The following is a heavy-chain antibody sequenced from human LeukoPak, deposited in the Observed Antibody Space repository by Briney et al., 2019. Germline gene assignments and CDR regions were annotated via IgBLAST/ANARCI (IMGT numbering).Heavy chain of an antibody. J-gene: IGHJ4*02. CDR3: ATRGSGWYFDY. CDR1: GFTVSSNY. Sequence: GGSLRLSCAASGFTVSSNYMSWVRQAPGKGLEWVSGISGSGATTYYADSVKGRFTISRDNSKNTLYLQMNSLRVEDTAVYYCATRGSGWYFDYWGQGTLVTVSS. V-gene: IGHV3-23*01. CDR2: ISGSGATT. D-gene: IGHD6-19*01.